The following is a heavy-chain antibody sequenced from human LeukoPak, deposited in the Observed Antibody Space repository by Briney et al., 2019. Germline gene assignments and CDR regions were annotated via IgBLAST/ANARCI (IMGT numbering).Heavy chain of an antibody. CDR2: IIPIFGTA. V-gene: IGHV1-69*05. CDR3: ARGYCSGGSCYPFDY. J-gene: IGHJ4*02. CDR1: EGTFSSYA. Sequence: SVKVSCKASEGTFSSYAISWVRQAPGQGLEWMGGIIPIFGTANYAQKFQGRVTITTDESTSTAYMELSSLRSEDTAVYYCARGYCSGGSCYPFDYWGQGTLVTVSS. D-gene: IGHD2-15*01.